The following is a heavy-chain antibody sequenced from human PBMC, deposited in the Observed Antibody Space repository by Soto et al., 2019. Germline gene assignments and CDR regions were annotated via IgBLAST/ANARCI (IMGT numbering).Heavy chain of an antibody. J-gene: IGHJ4*02. V-gene: IGHV3-15*01. D-gene: IGHD1-1*01. Sequence: GGSLRLSCAASGFTLSDAWMRWVRQAPGKGLEWVGLIKRRSDGGTTDYAAPVKGRFTISSDDSKNTLYLQMNSLKTEDTAVYYCSTSGGSHWGQGTLVTVSS. CDR1: GFTLSDAW. CDR2: IKRRSDGGTT. CDR3: STSGGSH.